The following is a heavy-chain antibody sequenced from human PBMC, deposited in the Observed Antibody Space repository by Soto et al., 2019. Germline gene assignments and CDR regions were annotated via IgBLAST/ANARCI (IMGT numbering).Heavy chain of an antibody. Sequence: SETLSLTCTVSGGSINSGGYYWSWIRQHPGKGLEWIGYIYYSGSTYYNPSLKSRVTISVDTSKNQFSLKLSSVTAADTAVYYCARAGIAAADYYYYYGMDVWGQGTTVTVSS. J-gene: IGHJ6*02. V-gene: IGHV4-31*03. CDR2: IYYSGST. CDR1: GGSINSGGYY. D-gene: IGHD6-13*01. CDR3: ARAGIAAADYYYYYGMDV.